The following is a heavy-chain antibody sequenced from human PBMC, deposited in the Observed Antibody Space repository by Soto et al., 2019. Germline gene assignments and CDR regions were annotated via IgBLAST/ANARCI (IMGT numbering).Heavy chain of an antibody. D-gene: IGHD5-18*01. CDR3: ASAARQLWLLSYGMDV. J-gene: IGHJ6*02. CDR2: IIPILGIA. Sequence: QVQLVQSGAEVKKPGSSVKVSCKASGGTFSSYTISWVRQAPGQGLEWMGRIIPILGIANYAQKFQGRVTITADKATSTAYMELSSLRSDDTAVYYCASAARQLWLLSYGMDVWGQGTTVTVSS. V-gene: IGHV1-69*02. CDR1: GGTFSSYT.